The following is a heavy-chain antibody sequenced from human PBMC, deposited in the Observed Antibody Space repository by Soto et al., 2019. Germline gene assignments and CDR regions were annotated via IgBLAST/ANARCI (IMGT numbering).Heavy chain of an antibody. CDR3: ARDVRWLVENWFVP. V-gene: IGHV4-31*03. D-gene: IGHD6-19*01. J-gene: IGHJ5*02. CDR2: IYYSGST. CDR1: GGSISSGGYY. Sequence: QVQLQESGPGLVKPSQTLSLTCTVSGGSISSGGYYWSWIRQHPGKGLEWIGYIYYSGSTYSNPSLKSRVTISVHTSKNQFALKLGSVTAAYTAAYYCARDVRWLVENWFVPWVQGTLVTVSS.